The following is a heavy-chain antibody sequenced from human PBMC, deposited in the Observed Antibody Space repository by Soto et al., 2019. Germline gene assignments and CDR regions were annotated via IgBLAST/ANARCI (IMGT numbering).Heavy chain of an antibody. CDR2: IWYDGSNK. CDR3: ARDYYDSSDYYYGMDV. Sequence: GGSLRVSWAASGFTFSSYGMHWVRQAPGKGLEWVAVIWYDGSNKYYADSVKGRFTISRDNSKNTLYLQMNSLRAEDTAVYYSARDYYDSSDYYYGMDVWGQGTTVTVSS. CDR1: GFTFSSYG. V-gene: IGHV3-33*01. D-gene: IGHD3-22*01. J-gene: IGHJ6*02.